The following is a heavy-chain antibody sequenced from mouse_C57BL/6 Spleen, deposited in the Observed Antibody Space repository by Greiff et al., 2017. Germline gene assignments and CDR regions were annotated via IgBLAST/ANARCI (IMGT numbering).Heavy chain of an antibody. J-gene: IGHJ3*01. CDR3: ARSGGTAQATSYVGAGAY. CDR2: INPSNGGT. V-gene: IGHV1-53*01. D-gene: IGHD3-2*02. CDR1: GYTFTSYW. Sequence: QVQLQQPGTELVKPGASVKLSCKASGYTFTSYWMHWVKQRPGQGLEWIGNINPSNGGTNYNEKFKSKATLTVDKSSSTAYMQLSSLTSEDSAVYYCARSGGTAQATSYVGAGAYWGQGTLVTVSA.